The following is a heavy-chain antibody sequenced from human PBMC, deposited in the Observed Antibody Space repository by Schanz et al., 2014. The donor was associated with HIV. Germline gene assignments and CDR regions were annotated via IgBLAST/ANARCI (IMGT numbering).Heavy chain of an antibody. CDR2: ISGSGTST. V-gene: IGHV3-23*01. J-gene: IGHJ4*02. Sequence: EVQLLESGGGLVQPGGSLRLSCAASGFTFNKYGMTWVRQVPGKGLECVSSISGSGTSTHYADSAKGRFTISRDNSKTTLYLQMNSLRAEDTAVYYCARGLGYWGQGTLVTVSS. CDR1: GFTFNKYG. CDR3: ARGLGY.